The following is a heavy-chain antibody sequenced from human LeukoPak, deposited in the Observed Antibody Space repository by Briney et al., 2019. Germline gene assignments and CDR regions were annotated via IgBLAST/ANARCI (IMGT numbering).Heavy chain of an antibody. Sequence: LWASVKVSCKASGYSFTGYYLHWVRQAPGQGLEWMGWINPNSGGTNYAQKFQGRVTMTSDTSISTAYMELSRLTSDDMAVYYCARDRGFFTLIPNRNAFDIWGQGTMVTVSS. CDR1: GYSFTGYY. CDR2: INPNSGGT. D-gene: IGHD3-22*01. V-gene: IGHV1-2*02. J-gene: IGHJ3*02. CDR3: ARDRGFFTLIPNRNAFDI.